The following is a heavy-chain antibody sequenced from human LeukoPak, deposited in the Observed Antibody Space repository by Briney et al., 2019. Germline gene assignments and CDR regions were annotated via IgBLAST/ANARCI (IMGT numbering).Heavy chain of an antibody. CDR2: ISGSGGST. D-gene: IGHD2-15*01. Sequence: GGSLRLSCAASGFTFSSYAMSWVRQAPGKGLEWVSGISGSGGSTYYADSVKGRFTISRDNSKNTLYLQMNSLRAEDTAVYYCAKAPLSVVVVAATPSLGYWGQGTLVTVSS. V-gene: IGHV3-23*01. CDR1: GFTFSSYA. J-gene: IGHJ4*02. CDR3: AKAPLSVVVVAATPSLGY.